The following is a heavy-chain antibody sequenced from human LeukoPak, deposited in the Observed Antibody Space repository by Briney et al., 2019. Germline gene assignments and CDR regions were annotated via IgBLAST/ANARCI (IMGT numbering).Heavy chain of an antibody. Sequence: SQTLSLTCAISGDSVSSNSAAWNWIRQSPSRGLEWLGRTYYRSMWYNDYAASVKSRITINPDTSKNQFSLHLNSVTPEDTAVYYCARDGGSYRDFDHWGQGTLVTVSS. D-gene: IGHD1-26*01. J-gene: IGHJ4*02. CDR1: GDSVSSNSAA. CDR2: TYYRSMWYN. CDR3: ARDGGSYRDFDH. V-gene: IGHV6-1*01.